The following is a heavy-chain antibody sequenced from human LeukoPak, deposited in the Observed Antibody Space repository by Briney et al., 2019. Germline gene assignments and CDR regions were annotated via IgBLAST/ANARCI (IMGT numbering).Heavy chain of an antibody. CDR3: ARMTTVTTWDY. V-gene: IGHV4-59*08. CDR2: IYYTGST. D-gene: IGHD4-11*01. Sequence: SETLSLTCSVFGGSISTYYWSWTRQPPGKGLEWIGYIYYTGSTNYNPSLKSRVTISVDTSQNQFSLILRSVTAADTAVYYCARMTTVTTWDYWGQGTLVTVSS. J-gene: IGHJ4*02. CDR1: GGSISTYY.